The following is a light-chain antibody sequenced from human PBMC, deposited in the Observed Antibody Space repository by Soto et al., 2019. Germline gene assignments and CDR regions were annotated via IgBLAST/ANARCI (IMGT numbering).Light chain of an antibody. CDR1: QGISSY. CDR3: QQYYSYPPWT. Sequence: AIRMTQSPSSLSASTGDRVTITCLASQGISSYLAWYQQKPGKAPKLLIYAASTLQSGVPSRFSGSGSGTDFTLTISCLQSEDFATYSCQQYYSYPPWTFGQGTKVEIK. V-gene: IGKV1-8*01. J-gene: IGKJ1*01. CDR2: AAS.